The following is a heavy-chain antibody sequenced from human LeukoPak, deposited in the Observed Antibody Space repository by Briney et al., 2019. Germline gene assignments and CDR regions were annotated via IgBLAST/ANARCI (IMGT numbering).Heavy chain of an antibody. CDR2: ISGSGGTT. CDR3: AELGITMIGGF. CDR1: GFTFSSYG. Sequence: GGSLRLSCAASGFTFSSYGMSWVRQAPGKGLEWVSAISGSGGTTYYADSVKGRFTISRDNAKNSLYLQMNSLRAEDTAVYYCAELGITMIGGFWGKGTTVTISS. D-gene: IGHD3-10*02. V-gene: IGHV3-23*01. J-gene: IGHJ6*04.